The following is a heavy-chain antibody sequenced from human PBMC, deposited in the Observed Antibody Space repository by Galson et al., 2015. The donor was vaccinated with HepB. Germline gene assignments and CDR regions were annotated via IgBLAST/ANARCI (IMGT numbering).Heavy chain of an antibody. Sequence: SVKVSCKASGYTFTEYYVHWVRQAPGQGLEWXGWINPNSGGTNYAQKFQGKVSMTRDTSINTAYTELSRLRSDDTAVYYCARDYYDSSGPSAEYFQHWGQGTLVTVSS. J-gene: IGHJ1*01. CDR1: GYTFTEYY. D-gene: IGHD3-22*01. CDR2: INPNSGGT. V-gene: IGHV1-2*02. CDR3: ARDYYDSSGPSAEYFQH.